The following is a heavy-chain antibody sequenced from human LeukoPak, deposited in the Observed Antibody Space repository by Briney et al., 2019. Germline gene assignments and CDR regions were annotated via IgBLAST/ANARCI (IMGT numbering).Heavy chain of an antibody. V-gene: IGHV4-59*12. J-gene: IGHJ6*02. CDR2: IYYSGSA. Sequence: SETLSLTCTVSGGSISSYYWSWIRQPPGKGLEWIGYIYYSGSANYNPSLKSRVTISVDRSKNQFSLKLSSVTAADTAVYYCARDKGYSYGMDVWGQGTTVTVSS. CDR1: GGSISSYY. CDR3: ARDKGYSYGMDV.